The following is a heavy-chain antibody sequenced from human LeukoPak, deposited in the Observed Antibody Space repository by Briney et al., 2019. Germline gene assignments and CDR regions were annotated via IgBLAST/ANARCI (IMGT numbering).Heavy chain of an antibody. V-gene: IGHV3-30*18. Sequence: GGSLRLSCAASGFTFSSYAMSWVRQAPGRGLEWVAVISYDGSNKYYADSVKGRFTISRDNSKNTLYLQMNSLRAEDTAVYYCAKLYSSSSRGGYYWGQGTLVTVSS. J-gene: IGHJ4*02. CDR1: GFTFSSYA. D-gene: IGHD6-13*01. CDR3: AKLYSSSSRGGYY. CDR2: ISYDGSNK.